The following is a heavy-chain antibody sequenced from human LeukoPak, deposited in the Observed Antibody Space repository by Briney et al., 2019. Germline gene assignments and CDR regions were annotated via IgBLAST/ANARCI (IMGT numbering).Heavy chain of an antibody. CDR1: GYTFTGYY. CDR3: ARDRDGSYFRYFDY. CDR2: INPNSGGT. J-gene: IGHJ4*02. Sequence: GASVKVSCKASGYTFTGYYMHWVRQAPGQGLEWMGWINPNSGGTNYAQKFQGRVTMTRDTSISTAYMELSRLRSDGTAVYYCARDRDGSYFRYFDYWGQGTLVTVSS. V-gene: IGHV1-2*02. D-gene: IGHD1-26*01.